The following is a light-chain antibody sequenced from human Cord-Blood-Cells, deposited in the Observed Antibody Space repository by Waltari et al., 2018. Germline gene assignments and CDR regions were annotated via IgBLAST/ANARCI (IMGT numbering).Light chain of an antibody. Sequence: EIALTQSPGTLSSSPGERATLACRASQSVSGSNLAWYQQKPGQAPRLLIYGASSRATGIPDRFSGSGSGTDFTLTISRLEPEDFSVYYCQQYGSSPPMYTFGQGTKLEIK. V-gene: IGKV3-20*01. CDR1: QSVSGSN. CDR2: GAS. J-gene: IGKJ2*01. CDR3: QQYGSSPPMYT.